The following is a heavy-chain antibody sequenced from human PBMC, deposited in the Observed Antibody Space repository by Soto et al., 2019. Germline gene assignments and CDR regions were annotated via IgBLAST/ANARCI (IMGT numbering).Heavy chain of an antibody. J-gene: IGHJ5*02. Sequence: EVQLLESGGGLVQPGGSLRLSCAASGFTFASYGMMWVRQAPGKGLEWVSTISDSADSTYYADSVKGRFTISRDNPDNTLYLQMNSLRAEDTAIYYCAKDSGYSYGYCVGSWGQGALVTVSS. V-gene: IGHV3-23*01. CDR1: GFTFASYG. CDR2: ISDSADST. CDR3: AKDSGYSYGYCVGS. D-gene: IGHD5-18*01.